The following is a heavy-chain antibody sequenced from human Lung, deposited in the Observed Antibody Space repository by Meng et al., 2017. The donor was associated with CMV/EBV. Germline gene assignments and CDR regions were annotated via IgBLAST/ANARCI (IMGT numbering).Heavy chain of an antibody. V-gene: IGHV4-4*02. CDR3: ASFPPPGKQWLVTDY. CDR1: GGSISSSNW. J-gene: IGHJ4*02. CDR2: IYHSGST. D-gene: IGHD6-19*01. Sequence: QVPSQEARPGLVKPSGTPSLTCAVSGGSISSSNWWSWVRQPPGKGLEWIGEIYHSGSTNYNPSLKSRVTISVDKSKNQFSLKLSSVTAADTAVYYCASFPPPGKQWLVTDYWGQGTLVTVSS.